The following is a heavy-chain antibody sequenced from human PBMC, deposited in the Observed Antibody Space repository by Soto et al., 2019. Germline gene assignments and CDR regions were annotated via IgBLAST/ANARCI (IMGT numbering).Heavy chain of an antibody. CDR3: VTRMGYTNHSGAASRDQ. CDR2: ISYHGSNK. V-gene: IGHV3-30*03. J-gene: IGHJ4*02. Sequence: QVQLVESGGGVVQPGRSLRLSCAASGFSLSSFGMHWVRQAPGKGLEWVAVISYHGSNKYYADSVKGRFTISRDNSRNTLYLQMNSLRREDTAVYHCVTRMGYTNHSGAASRDQWGQGTWVTVSS. D-gene: IGHD5-12*01. CDR1: GFSLSSFG.